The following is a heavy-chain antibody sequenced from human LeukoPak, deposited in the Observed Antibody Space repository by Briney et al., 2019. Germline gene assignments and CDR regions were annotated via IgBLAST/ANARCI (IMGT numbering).Heavy chain of an antibody. CDR1: GGSISSYY. CDR2: IYTSGST. V-gene: IGHV4-4*07. CDR3: ARENMYSSSWYVEFDY. Sequence: SETLSLTCTVSGGSISSYYWSWIRQPAGKGLEWIGRIYTSGSTNYNPSLKSRVTMSVDTSKNQFSLKLSSVTAADTAVYYCARENMYSSSWYVEFDYWGQGTLVTVSS. D-gene: IGHD6-13*01. J-gene: IGHJ4*02.